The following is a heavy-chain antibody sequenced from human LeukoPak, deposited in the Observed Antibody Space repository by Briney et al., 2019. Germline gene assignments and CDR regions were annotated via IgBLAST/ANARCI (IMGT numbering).Heavy chain of an antibody. J-gene: IGHJ4*02. Sequence: SVKVSCKASGGTFSSYAISRVRQAPGQGLEWMGRVIPIFGTANYAQKFQGRVTITTDESTSTAYMELSSLRSEDTAVYYCARSHTVTTESFDYWGQGTLVTVSS. CDR1: GGTFSSYA. CDR3: ARSHTVTTESFDY. CDR2: VIPIFGTA. V-gene: IGHV1-69*05. D-gene: IGHD4-11*01.